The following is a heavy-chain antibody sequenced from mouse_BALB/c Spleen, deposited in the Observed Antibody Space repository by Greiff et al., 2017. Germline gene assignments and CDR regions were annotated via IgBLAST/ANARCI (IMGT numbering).Heavy chain of an antibody. CDR2: IYPGSGST. CDR1: GYTFTSYW. CDR3: TRSHYYGSSYYFDY. D-gene: IGHD1-1*01. J-gene: IGHJ2*01. Sequence: LQQPGSELVRPGASVKLSCKASGYTFTSYWMHWVKQRPGQGLEWIGNIYPGSGSTNYDEKFKSKATLTVDTSSSTAYMQLSSLTSEDSAVYYCTRSHYYGSSYYFDYWGQGTTLTVSS. V-gene: IGHV1S22*01.